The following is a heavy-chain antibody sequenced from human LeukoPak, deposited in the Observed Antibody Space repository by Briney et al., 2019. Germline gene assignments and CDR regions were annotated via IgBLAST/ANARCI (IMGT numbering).Heavy chain of an antibody. CDR1: GFTFSSYY. V-gene: IGHV3-74*01. Sequence: GGSLRLSCAASGFTFSSYYVHWVRQVPGKGLVWVSRINSDGRSTTYADSVKGRFTISRDNAKNTLSLQMNSLRAEDTAVYYCVRLGGVDPFDHWGQGMLVTVSS. J-gene: IGHJ4*02. CDR2: INSDGRST. D-gene: IGHD3-16*01. CDR3: VRLGGVDPFDH.